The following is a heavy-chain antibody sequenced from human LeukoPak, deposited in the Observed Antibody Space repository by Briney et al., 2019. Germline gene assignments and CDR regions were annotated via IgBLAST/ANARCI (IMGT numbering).Heavy chain of an antibody. Sequence: PSETLSLTCTVSGGSISSSSYYWGWIRQPPGKGLEWSGSIYYSGSTYYNPSLKSRVTISVDRSKNQFSLKLSSVTAADTAVYYCARVVGSRLGGAFDYWGQGTLVTVSS. J-gene: IGHJ4*02. V-gene: IGHV4-39*07. CDR2: IYYSGST. CDR3: ARVVGSRLGGAFDY. CDR1: GGSISSSSYY. D-gene: IGHD2-2*01.